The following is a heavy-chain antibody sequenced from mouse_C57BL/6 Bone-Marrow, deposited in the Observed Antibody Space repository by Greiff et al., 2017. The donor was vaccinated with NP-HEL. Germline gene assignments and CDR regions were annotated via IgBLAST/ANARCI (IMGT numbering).Heavy chain of an antibody. CDR1: GFSLSTFGMG. J-gene: IGHJ3*01. D-gene: IGHD2-5*01. CDR3: ARMKEEFLYYSNYGFAY. Sequence: QVTLKESGPGILQPSQTLSLTCSFSGFSLSTFGMGVGWIRQPSGKGLEWLAHIWWDDDKYYNPALKIQLTISKDTSKNQVSLKSANVDTADTATYYCARMKEEFLYYSNYGFAYWGQGTLVTVSA. V-gene: IGHV8-8*01. CDR2: IWWDDDK.